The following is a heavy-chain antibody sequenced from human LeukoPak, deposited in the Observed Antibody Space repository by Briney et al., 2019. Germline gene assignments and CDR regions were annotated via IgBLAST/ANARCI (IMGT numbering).Heavy chain of an antibody. V-gene: IGHV3-23*01. J-gene: IGHJ4*02. D-gene: IGHD3-3*01. CDR2: ISGDGVFA. CDR3: AKMVVITIFGVVKATDY. CDR1: GFTFSIYT. Sequence: GGSLRLSCVASGFTFSIYTMAWVRQVPGGGLEWVSGISGDGVFAYYADSVKGRFAISRDNSRSTVYLHMSSLRAQDTAVSYCAKMVVITIFGVVKATDYWGQGTLVTVSS.